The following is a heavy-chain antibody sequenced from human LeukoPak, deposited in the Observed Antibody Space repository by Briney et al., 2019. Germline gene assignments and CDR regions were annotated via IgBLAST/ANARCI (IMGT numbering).Heavy chain of an antibody. CDR3: ARGGASSIPFDP. Sequence: SETLSLTYTVSGGSVSSGSYYWSWIRQPPGKGLEWIGFIHNSGSTKYNPSLMSRVTISVDTSKNQFSLKLSSVTAAETAVYYCARGGASSIPFDPWGQGTLVTVSS. J-gene: IGHJ5*02. CDR1: GGSVSSGSYY. CDR2: IHNSGST. D-gene: IGHD2-2*01. V-gene: IGHV4-61*01.